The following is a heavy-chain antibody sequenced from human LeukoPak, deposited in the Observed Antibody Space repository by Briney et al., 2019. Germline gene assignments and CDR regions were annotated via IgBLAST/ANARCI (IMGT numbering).Heavy chain of an antibody. CDR3: AGVPYYYDSRGYPPNDY. J-gene: IGHJ4*02. V-gene: IGHV1-69*01. Sequence: GASVKVSCKASGGSFNTYTVSWVRQAPGQGLEWMGGIIPTFGAINYAQKFGGRVTITADEASSTAYLELSSLRSEDTAIYYCAGVPYYYDSRGYPPNDYWGQGTLVTVSS. D-gene: IGHD3-16*01. CDR1: GGSFNTYT. CDR2: IIPTFGAI.